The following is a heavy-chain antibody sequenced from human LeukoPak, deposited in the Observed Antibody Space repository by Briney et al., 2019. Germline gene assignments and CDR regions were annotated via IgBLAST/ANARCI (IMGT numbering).Heavy chain of an antibody. CDR2: ISFDGSDK. V-gene: IGHV3-30-3*01. Sequence: PRGSLRLSCAASGFTFSNYAMHWVRQAPGKGLEWVAFISFDGSDKYYADSVEGRFTVSRDNAKNSLYLQMNSLRAEDTAVYYCARDPVNCGGDCYQAWGQGTLVTVSS. D-gene: IGHD2-21*02. CDR1: GFTFSNYA. CDR3: ARDPVNCGGDCYQA. J-gene: IGHJ5*02.